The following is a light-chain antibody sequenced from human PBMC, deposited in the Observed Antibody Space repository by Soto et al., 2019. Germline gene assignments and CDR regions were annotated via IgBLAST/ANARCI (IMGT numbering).Light chain of an antibody. CDR3: QQYNKWHPLT. Sequence: EIVLTQSPATLSVSPGERATLSCRASQSVSSNSAWYQQKPGQATRLLIYGASNRATGIPSRFSGSGSGTDFTLTISSLPSEDFAVYYCQQYNKWHPLTFGGGTKVEIK. CDR1: QSVSSN. CDR2: GAS. J-gene: IGKJ4*01. V-gene: IGKV3-15*01.